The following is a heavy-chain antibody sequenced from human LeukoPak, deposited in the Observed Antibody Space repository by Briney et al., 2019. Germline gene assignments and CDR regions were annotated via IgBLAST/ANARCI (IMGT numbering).Heavy chain of an antibody. Sequence: ASVKVSCKASGYTFTGYYMHWVRQAPGQGLEWMGWINPNSGGTNYAQKFQGRVTMTRDTSISTAYMELSRLRSDDTAVYYCARARYSSSWFGSNWGQGTLVTVYS. J-gene: IGHJ4*02. CDR1: GYTFTGYY. CDR2: INPNSGGT. V-gene: IGHV1-2*02. D-gene: IGHD6-13*01. CDR3: ARARYSSSWFGSN.